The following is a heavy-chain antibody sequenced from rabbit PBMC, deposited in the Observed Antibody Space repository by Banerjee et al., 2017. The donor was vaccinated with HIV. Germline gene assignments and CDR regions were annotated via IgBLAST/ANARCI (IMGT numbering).Heavy chain of an antibody. Sequence: QSLEESGGDLVKPGASLTLTCTASGFSFSGNAMCWFRQAPGKGLELIACIYTSSGSTWYASWAKGRFTSSKTSSTTVTLQMTSLTAADTATYFCARGTAGNAYTYFNLWGPGTLVTVS. D-gene: IGHD6-1*01. J-gene: IGHJ4*01. CDR1: GFSFSGNA. V-gene: IGHV1S40*01. CDR2: IYTSSGST. CDR3: ARGTAGNAYTYFNL.